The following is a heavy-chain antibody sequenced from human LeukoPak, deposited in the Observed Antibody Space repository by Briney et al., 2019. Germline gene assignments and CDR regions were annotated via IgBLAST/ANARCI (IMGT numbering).Heavy chain of an antibody. CDR3: ARDGDAAAGTYYFDY. Sequence: PSGTLSLTCAVSGGSISSSNWWSWVRQPPGKGLEWIGEIYHSGSTNYNPFLKSRVTISVDKSKNQFSLKLSSVTAADTAVYYCARDGDAAAGTYYFDYWGQGTLVTVSS. CDR1: GGSISSSNW. CDR2: IYHSGST. V-gene: IGHV4-4*02. D-gene: IGHD6-13*01. J-gene: IGHJ4*02.